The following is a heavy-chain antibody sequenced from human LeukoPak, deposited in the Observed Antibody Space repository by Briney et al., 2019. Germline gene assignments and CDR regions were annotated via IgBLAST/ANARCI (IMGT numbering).Heavy chain of an antibody. Sequence: GGSLRLSCAASGFTFSDYYMSWIRQAPGKGLEWVSYISSSGSTIYYADSVKGRFTISRDNAKSSLYLQMNSLRAEDTAVYYCAKDPDYYDSSRDYWGQGTLVTVSS. CDR2: ISSSGSTI. V-gene: IGHV3-11*01. D-gene: IGHD3-22*01. CDR1: GFTFSDYY. J-gene: IGHJ4*02. CDR3: AKDPDYYDSSRDY.